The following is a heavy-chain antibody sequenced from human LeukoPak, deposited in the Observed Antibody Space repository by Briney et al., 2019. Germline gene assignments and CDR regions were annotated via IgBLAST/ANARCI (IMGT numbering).Heavy chain of an antibody. CDR3: AKSFSSSWYGFNDPFDY. CDR2: ISWNSGSI. V-gene: IGHV3-9*03. Sequence: GGSLRLSCAASGFTFDDYAMHWVRQAPGKGLEWVSGISWNSGSIGYADSVKGRFTISRDNAKNSLYLQMNSLRAEDMALYYCAKSFSSSWYGFNDPFDYWGQGTLVTVSS. J-gene: IGHJ4*02. D-gene: IGHD6-13*01. CDR1: GFTFDDYA.